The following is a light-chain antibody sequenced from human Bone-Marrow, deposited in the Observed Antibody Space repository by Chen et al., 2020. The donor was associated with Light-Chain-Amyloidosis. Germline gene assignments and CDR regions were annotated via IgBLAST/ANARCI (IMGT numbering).Light chain of an antibody. V-gene: IGLV2-14*03. CDR3: SSYTPRTSLYV. J-gene: IGLJ1*01. CDR2: DVS. CDR1: RSDIGGYQY. Sequence: QSALTQPASVSGSPGQSITISCTGTRSDIGGYQYVSWYQQHPGEAPKLMIYDVSRRPSVVSHRFSGSKSGNTASLTISGLQAEDEADYYCSSYTPRTSLYVFGTGTKVTVL.